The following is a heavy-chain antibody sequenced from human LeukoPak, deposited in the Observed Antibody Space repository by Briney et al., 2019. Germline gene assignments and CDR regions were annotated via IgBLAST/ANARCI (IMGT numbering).Heavy chain of an antibody. CDR1: GFTFSSYT. V-gene: IGHV3-23*01. D-gene: IGHD3-22*01. J-gene: IGHJ6*02. CDR2: ISGSGGST. Sequence: PGGSLRLSCAASGFTFSSYTMNWVRQAPGKGLEWVSAISGSGGSTYYADSVKGRFTISRDNSKNTLYLQMNSLRAEDTAVYYCAKSGLLITDGGLLNMDVWGQGTTVTVSS. CDR3: AKSGLLITDGGLLNMDV.